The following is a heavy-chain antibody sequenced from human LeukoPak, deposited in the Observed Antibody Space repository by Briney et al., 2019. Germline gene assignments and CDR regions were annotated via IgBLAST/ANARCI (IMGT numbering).Heavy chain of an antibody. CDR1: GFSFRGYW. D-gene: IGHD5-24*01. Sequence: GGSLRLSCAASGFSFRGYWMNWVRQAPGKGLEWVANIKEDGSEKYYADFVKGRFTISRDNAKNSLDLQMNSLRAEDTAVYYCARMGSTNYWGQGTLVTVSS. CDR2: IKEDGSEK. CDR3: ARMGSTNY. V-gene: IGHV3-7*03. J-gene: IGHJ4*02.